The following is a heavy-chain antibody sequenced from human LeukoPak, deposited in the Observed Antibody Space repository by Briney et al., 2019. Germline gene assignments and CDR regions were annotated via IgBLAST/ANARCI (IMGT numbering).Heavy chain of an antibody. CDR2: INHSGST. Sequence: PSETLSLTCAVYGGSFSGYYWSWIRQPPGKGLEWIGEINHSGSTNYNPSLKSRVTISVDTSKNQFYLKLSSVTAADTAVYYCARDWGYCSGGSCYSSNWFDPWGQGTLVTVSS. CDR1: GGSFSGYY. CDR3: ARDWGYCSGGSCYSSNWFDP. J-gene: IGHJ5*02. D-gene: IGHD2-15*01. V-gene: IGHV4-34*01.